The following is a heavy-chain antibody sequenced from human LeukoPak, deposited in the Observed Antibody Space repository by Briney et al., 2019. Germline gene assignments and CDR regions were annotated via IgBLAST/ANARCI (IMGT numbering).Heavy chain of an antibody. D-gene: IGHD6-19*01. CDR2: IYTSGST. CDR3: VRAVAATAPDYFDY. CDR1: GGSISSYY. V-gene: IGHV4-4*07. J-gene: IGHJ4*02. Sequence: SETLSLTCTVSGGSISSYYWSWIRQPAGKGLEWIGRIYTSGSTNYNPSLKSRVTMPVDTSKNQFSLKLSSVTAADTAVYYCVRAVAATAPDYFDYWGQGTLVTVSS.